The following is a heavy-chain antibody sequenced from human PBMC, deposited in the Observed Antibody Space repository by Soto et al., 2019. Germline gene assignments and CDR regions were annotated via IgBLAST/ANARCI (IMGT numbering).Heavy chain of an antibody. Sequence: QVQLVQSGAEVKEPGSSVRVSCKASGGSFSNFIMNWVRQTPGQGLEWMGGIVPMLGTPTYAEKFKGRVTISATGSTSTAYVELTSLISEDTAIYYCARNGTYGTSRSHYTGMDVWGQGTTVTVS. CDR1: GGSFSNFI. CDR3: ARNGTYGTSRSHYTGMDV. V-gene: IGHV1-69*16. D-gene: IGHD1-1*01. J-gene: IGHJ6*02. CDR2: IVPMLGTP.